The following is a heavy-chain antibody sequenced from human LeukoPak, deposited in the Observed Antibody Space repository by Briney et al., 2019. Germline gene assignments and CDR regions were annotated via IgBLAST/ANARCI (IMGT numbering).Heavy chain of an antibody. CDR3: ASEFGYCSGGSCYSDPTEYFQR. D-gene: IGHD2-15*01. V-gene: IGHV1-2*02. Sequence: ASVKVSCKASGYTFTGYYMRWVRQAPGQGLEWMGWINPNSGGTNYAQKFQGRVTMTRDTSISTAYMELSRLRSGETAVYYCASEFGYCSGGSCYSDPTEYFQRWGQGTLVTVSS. J-gene: IGHJ1*01. CDR2: INPNSGGT. CDR1: GYTFTGYY.